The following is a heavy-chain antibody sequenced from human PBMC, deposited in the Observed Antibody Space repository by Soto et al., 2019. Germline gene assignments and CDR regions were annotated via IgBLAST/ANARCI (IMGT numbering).Heavy chain of an antibody. CDR1: GFAVSNHY. CDR3: ARTSMMDV. Sequence: EVQLVETGGALIQPGGSLRLSCAASGFAVSNHYMNWVRQAPGKGLEWVSIIRTTGSTYYTDSVKGRFTISRDNSQNTVSLEMNSLRVEDTAVYYCARTSMMDVWGQGTTVIVSS. CDR2: IRTTGST. V-gene: IGHV3-53*02. J-gene: IGHJ6*02.